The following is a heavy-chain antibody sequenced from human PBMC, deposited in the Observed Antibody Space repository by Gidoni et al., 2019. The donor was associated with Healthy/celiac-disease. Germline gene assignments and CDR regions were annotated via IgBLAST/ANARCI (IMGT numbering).Heavy chain of an antibody. CDR2: IYLSGST. CDR1: GGSIRSGGYS. J-gene: IGHJ4*02. D-gene: IGHD3-22*01. V-gene: IGHV4-30-2*01. CDR3: AIETPLENYYDSSGYFDY. Sequence: QLQLQESGSGLVQPSQTLSLTCDASGGSIRSGGYSWSWIRQPPGKGREWIGYIYLSGSTYYTPSLKIPVTISVDRSKNQFSLKLTSVTAADTAVYYCAIETPLENYYDSSGYFDYWGQGTLVTVSS.